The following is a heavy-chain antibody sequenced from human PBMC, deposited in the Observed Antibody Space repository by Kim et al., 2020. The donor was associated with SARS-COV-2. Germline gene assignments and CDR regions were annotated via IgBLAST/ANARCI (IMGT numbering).Heavy chain of an antibody. Sequence: SETLSLTCTVSGGSISSGGYYWSWIRQHPGKGLEWIGYIYYSGSTYYNPSLKSRVTISVDTSKNQFSLKLSSVTAADTAVYYCARGGGDLLEFDPWGQGTLVTVSS. V-gene: IGHV4-31*03. CDR1: GGSISSGGYY. J-gene: IGHJ5*02. CDR3: ARGGGDLLEFDP. D-gene: IGHD3-10*01. CDR2: IYYSGST.